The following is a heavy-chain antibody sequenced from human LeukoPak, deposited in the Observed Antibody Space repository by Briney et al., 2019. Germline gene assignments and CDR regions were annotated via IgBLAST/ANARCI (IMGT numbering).Heavy chain of an antibody. V-gene: IGHV4-39*01. CDR1: SGSISSSSYY. Sequence: SETLSLTCTVSSGSISSSSYYWGWIRQPPGKGLEWIGSIYHSGSTYDNPSLKSRVTISVDTSKIQFSLKLSSVTAADTAVYYCARLYSSSSLDAFDIWGQGTMVTVSS. J-gene: IGHJ3*02. CDR2: IYHSGST. CDR3: ARLYSSSSLDAFDI. D-gene: IGHD6-6*01.